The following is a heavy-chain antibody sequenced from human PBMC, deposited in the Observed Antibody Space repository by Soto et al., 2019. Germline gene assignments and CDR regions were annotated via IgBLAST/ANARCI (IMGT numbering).Heavy chain of an antibody. Sequence: SQLMSLTWTVFEGKSREHYGSWIRQTPRKGLEWIGYMYNTGSTVYNPSFKSRVTISVDTSKNQFSLKLNSVTAADTAVYYCARDLWGYCGTDCYPLDVWGQGTTVTVSS. J-gene: IGHJ6*02. D-gene: IGHD2-21*02. CDR1: EGKSREHY. CDR3: ARDLWGYCGTDCYPLDV. V-gene: IGHV4-59*11. CDR2: MYNTGST.